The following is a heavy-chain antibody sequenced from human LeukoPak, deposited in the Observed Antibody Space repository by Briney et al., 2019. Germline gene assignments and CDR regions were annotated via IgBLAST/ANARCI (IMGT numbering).Heavy chain of an antibody. J-gene: IGHJ5*02. Sequence: ASVKVSCKASGYTFTGYYMHWVRQAPGQGLEWMGWINPNSGGTNYAQKFQGRVTMTRDTSISTAYMELSRLRSDDTAVYYCARLFMVRGVLSFDPWGQGTLVTVSS. CDR3: ARLFMVRGVLSFDP. CDR1: GYTFTGYY. D-gene: IGHD3-10*01. V-gene: IGHV1-2*02. CDR2: INPNSGGT.